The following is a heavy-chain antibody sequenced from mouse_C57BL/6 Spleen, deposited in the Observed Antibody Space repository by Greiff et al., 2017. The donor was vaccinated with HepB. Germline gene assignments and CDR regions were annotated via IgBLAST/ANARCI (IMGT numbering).Heavy chain of an antibody. CDR3: ARGAYYYGSSYGYFDF. CDR2: IDPSDSYT. V-gene: IGHV1-50*01. Sequence: VQLQQPGAELVKPGASVKLSCKASGYTFTSYWMQWVKQRPGQGLEWIGEIDPSDSYTNYNQKFKGKATLTVDTSSSTAYMQLSSLTSEDSAVYYCARGAYYYGSSYGYFDFWGQGTTLTVSS. D-gene: IGHD1-1*01. J-gene: IGHJ2*01. CDR1: GYTFTSYW.